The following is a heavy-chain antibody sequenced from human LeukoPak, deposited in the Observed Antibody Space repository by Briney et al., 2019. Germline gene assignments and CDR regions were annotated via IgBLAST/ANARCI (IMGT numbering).Heavy chain of an antibody. Sequence: SETLSLTCTVSGGSVSSGSYYWSWIRQPPGKGLEWIGYIYYSGSTNYNPSLKSRVTISVDTSKNQFSLKLSSVTAADTAVYYCARDSWGSGNYLPFDPWGQGTLVTVSS. V-gene: IGHV4-61*01. D-gene: IGHD3-10*01. CDR2: IYYSGST. CDR1: GGSVSSGSYY. CDR3: ARDSWGSGNYLPFDP. J-gene: IGHJ5*02.